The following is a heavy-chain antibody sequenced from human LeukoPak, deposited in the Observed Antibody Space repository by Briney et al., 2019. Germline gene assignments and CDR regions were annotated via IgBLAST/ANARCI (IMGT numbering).Heavy chain of an antibody. CDR2: ISGRGDNT. D-gene: IGHD6-13*01. V-gene: IGHV3-23*01. CDR1: GFTFSSYA. CDR3: ARDGFIAAAGIRGAPSDY. J-gene: IGHJ4*02. Sequence: PGGSLRLSCEASGFTFSSYAMSWVRQAPGKGLEWVSGISGRGDNTYYADSVKGRFTISRDNAKNSLYLQMNSLRAEDTAVYYCARDGFIAAAGIRGAPSDYWGQGTLVTVSS.